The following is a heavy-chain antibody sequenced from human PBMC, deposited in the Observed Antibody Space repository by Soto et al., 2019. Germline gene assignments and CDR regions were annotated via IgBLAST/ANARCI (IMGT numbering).Heavy chain of an antibody. Sequence: SETLSLTCAVYGGSFSGYYWSWIRQPPGKGLEWIGEINHSGSTNYNPSLKSRVTISVDTSKNQFSLKLSSVTAADTAVYYCARALIAAAGSYYYYYYGMDVWGQGTTVTVSS. CDR3: ARALIAAAGSYYYYYYGMDV. J-gene: IGHJ6*02. V-gene: IGHV4-34*01. D-gene: IGHD6-13*01. CDR1: GGSFSGYY. CDR2: INHSGST.